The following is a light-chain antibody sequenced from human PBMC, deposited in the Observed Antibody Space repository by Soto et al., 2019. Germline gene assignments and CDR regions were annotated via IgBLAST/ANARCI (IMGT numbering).Light chain of an antibody. CDR2: DAS. CDR3: QQYNSYSQT. V-gene: IGKV1-5*01. CDR1: QSISSW. Sequence: IHMTRSPSTLSASVEDRGTITCLASQSISSWLAWYQKKTGTAPKVLIYDASSLESGVPSRFRGSGYGTELTITISSMKNDDFETYYCQQYNSYSQTFGQGTKVDIK. J-gene: IGKJ1*01.